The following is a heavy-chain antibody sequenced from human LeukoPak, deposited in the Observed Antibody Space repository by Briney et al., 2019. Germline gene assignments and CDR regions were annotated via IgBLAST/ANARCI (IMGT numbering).Heavy chain of an antibody. J-gene: IGHJ5*02. D-gene: IGHD2-2*01. Sequence: ASVKVSCKASRYTFTSYYMHWVRQAPGQGLEWMGIINPSGGSTSYAQKFQGRVTMTRDTSTSTVYMELSSLRSEDTAVYYCARDRDVVVPAAMGGNWFDPWGQGTLVTVSS. CDR1: RYTFTSYY. CDR2: INPSGGST. CDR3: ARDRDVVVPAAMGGNWFDP. V-gene: IGHV1-46*01.